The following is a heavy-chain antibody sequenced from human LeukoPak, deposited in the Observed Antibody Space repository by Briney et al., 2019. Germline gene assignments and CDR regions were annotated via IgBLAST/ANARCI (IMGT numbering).Heavy chain of an antibody. CDR2: IIPIFGTA. V-gene: IGHV1-69*13. D-gene: IGHD3-22*01. Sequence: SVKVSCKASGGTFSSYAISWVRQAPGQGLEWMGEIIPIFGTANYAQKFQGRVTITADESTSTAYMELSSLRSEDTAVYYCARANDSSGYYSGTFDYWGQGTLVTVSS. CDR3: ARANDSSGYYSGTFDY. CDR1: GGTFSSYA. J-gene: IGHJ4*02.